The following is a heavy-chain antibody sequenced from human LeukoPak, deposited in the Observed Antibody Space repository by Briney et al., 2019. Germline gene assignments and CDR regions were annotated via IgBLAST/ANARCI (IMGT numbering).Heavy chain of an antibody. CDR3: ATEGPHNFDY. J-gene: IGHJ4*02. CDR2: INFDGSVK. CDR1: GITFNRYW. V-gene: IGHV3-74*01. Sequence: GGTLRLSCVASGITFNRYWMRWVRHAPGKGLVWVASINFDGSVKTYADSVKGQFTISRDNAKNTLYVQMNSLTAEDTAVYYCATEGPHNFDYWGRGTLVTVSS.